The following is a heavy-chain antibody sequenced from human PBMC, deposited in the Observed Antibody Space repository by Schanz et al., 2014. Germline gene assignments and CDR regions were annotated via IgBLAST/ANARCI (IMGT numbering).Heavy chain of an antibody. CDR3: AKYRGYYRVSGSYRELEY. V-gene: IGHV3-23*01. CDR2: ISGSGAST. CDR1: GFSFSSYA. D-gene: IGHD3-10*01. J-gene: IGHJ4*02. Sequence: EVQLLESGGGLVQPGGSLRLSCATSGFSFSSYAINWVHQAPGKGLEWVSGISGSGASTYYADSVKGRFTVSRDNAENALYLQMNSLRPEDTAVYYCAKYRGYYRVSGSYRELEYWGQGTLVTVSS.